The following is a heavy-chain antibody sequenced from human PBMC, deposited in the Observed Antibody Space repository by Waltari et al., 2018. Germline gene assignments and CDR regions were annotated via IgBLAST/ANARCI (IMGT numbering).Heavy chain of an antibody. CDR1: GGSFSGYY. Sequence: QVQLQQWGAGLLKPSETLSLTCAVYGGSFSGYYWSWIRQPPGKGLEWIGEINHSGSTNYNPSLKSRVTISVDTSKNQFSLKLSSVTAADTAVYYCARGLEQLAMYYIDYWGQGTLVTVSS. CDR3: ARGLEQLAMYYIDY. CDR2: INHSGST. V-gene: IGHV4-34*01. D-gene: IGHD6-6*01. J-gene: IGHJ4*02.